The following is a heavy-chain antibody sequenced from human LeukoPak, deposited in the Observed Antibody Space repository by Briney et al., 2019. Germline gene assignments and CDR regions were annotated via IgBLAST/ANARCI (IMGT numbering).Heavy chain of an antibody. Sequence: ASVKVSCKASGGTFSSYAISWVRQAPGQGLEWMGGIIPIFGTANYAQKFQGRVTITADESTSTAYMELSSLRSEDTAVYYCARDPAAMYWFDPWGQGTLVTVSS. CDR3: ARDPAAMYWFDP. V-gene: IGHV1-69*01. D-gene: IGHD2-2*01. CDR2: IIPIFGTA. J-gene: IGHJ5*02. CDR1: GGTFSSYA.